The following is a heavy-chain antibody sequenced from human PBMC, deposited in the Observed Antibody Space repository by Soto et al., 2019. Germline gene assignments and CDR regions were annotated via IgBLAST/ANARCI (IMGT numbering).Heavy chain of an antibody. D-gene: IGHD6-19*01. CDR2: VSHDGRNT. J-gene: IGHJ1*01. CDR3: AKGGRKWLVTSGFNN. V-gene: IGHV3-30*18. CDR1: GFTFSDYA. Sequence: VQLVESGGGVVQPGRSLRLSCAASGFTFSDYAMHWVRQAPGKGLEWVAVVSHDGRNTHYADPVKGRFTISRDRSKNTVSLEMPSLRAEDTAVDYWAKGGRKWLVTSGFNNWGQGALVTVSS.